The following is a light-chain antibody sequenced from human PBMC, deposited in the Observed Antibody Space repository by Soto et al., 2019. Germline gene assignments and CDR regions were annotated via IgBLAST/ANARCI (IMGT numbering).Light chain of an antibody. Sequence: DIQMTQSPSSLSASVGDRITITCRASQYISSYLNWYQQKPRKAPNLLIYGASSLQSGVPSRFTGSGSGTDFTLTITSLQPEDFATYYCQQNYISPWTFGQGTKVEI. J-gene: IGKJ1*01. CDR1: QYISSY. CDR2: GAS. CDR3: QQNYISPWT. V-gene: IGKV1-39*01.